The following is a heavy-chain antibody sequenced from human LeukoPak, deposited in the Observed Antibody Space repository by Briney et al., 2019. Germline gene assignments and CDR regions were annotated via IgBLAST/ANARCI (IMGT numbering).Heavy chain of an antibody. CDR2: IYHSGST. V-gene: IGHV4-38-2*02. J-gene: IGHJ4*02. CDR1: GYSISSGYY. CDR3: ARDIGSDYFDY. D-gene: IGHD3-10*01. Sequence: SETLSLTCTVSGYSISSGYYWGWIRQPPGKGLEWIGSIYHSGSTYYNPSLKSRVTISVDTSMNQFSLKLSSVTAADTAVYYCARDIGSDYFDYWGQGTLVSVSS.